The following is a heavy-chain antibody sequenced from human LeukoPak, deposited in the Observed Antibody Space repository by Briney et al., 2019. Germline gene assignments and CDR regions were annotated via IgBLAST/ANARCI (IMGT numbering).Heavy chain of an antibody. CDR3: ARGRSSYYDSSGYYY. Sequence: PSETLSLTCTVSGGSISSYYWSWIRQPPGKGLEWIGYIYYSGSTNYNPSLKSRVTISVDTSKNQFSLKLSSVTAADTAVYYCARGRSSYYDSSGYYYWGRGTLVTVSS. D-gene: IGHD3-22*01. J-gene: IGHJ4*02. V-gene: IGHV4-59*01. CDR2: IYYSGST. CDR1: GGSISSYY.